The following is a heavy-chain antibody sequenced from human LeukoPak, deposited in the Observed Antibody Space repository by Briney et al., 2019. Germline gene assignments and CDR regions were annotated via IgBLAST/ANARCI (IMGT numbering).Heavy chain of an antibody. CDR1: GFTFSSYA. D-gene: IGHD3-22*01. Sequence: GGSLRLSGAASGFTFSSYAMSWVRQAPGRGLEWVSAISGSGGSTYYADSVKGRFTISRDNSKNTLYLQMNSLRAEAAAEYACAKNYYDSRGPLAFDIWGQGTMVTVPS. V-gene: IGHV3-23*01. CDR3: AKNYYDSRGPLAFDI. J-gene: IGHJ3*02. CDR2: ISGSGGST.